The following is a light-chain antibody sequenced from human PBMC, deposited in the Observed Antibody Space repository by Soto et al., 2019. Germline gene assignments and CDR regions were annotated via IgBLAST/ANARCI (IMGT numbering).Light chain of an antibody. J-gene: IGKJ4*01. CDR3: KQSYSTPLT. Sequence: DVQMTQSPSSLSASVAHRVPITCRASQSISSYLNWYQQKPGKAPKLLIYAASSLQSGVPSRFSGSGSGTDFTLAISSLQTEDFATCYCKQSYSTPLTFGGGTKVDIK. CDR1: QSISSY. CDR2: AAS. V-gene: IGKV1-39*01.